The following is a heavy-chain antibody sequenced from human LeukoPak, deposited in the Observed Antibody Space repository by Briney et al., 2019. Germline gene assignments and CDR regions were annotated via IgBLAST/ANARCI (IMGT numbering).Heavy chain of an antibody. D-gene: IGHD3-10*01. J-gene: IGHJ4*02. Sequence: GGSLRLSCAASGFGFGSYNMYWVRQAPGKGLEWVTLISFDGNDKKYADCVKGRFTVSRDNSRNTLFLQMNSLRPEDTAVYYCARVYGSEIDYWGQGTLVTVSS. V-gene: IGHV3-30*03. CDR3: ARVYGSEIDY. CDR1: GFGFGSYN. CDR2: ISFDGNDK.